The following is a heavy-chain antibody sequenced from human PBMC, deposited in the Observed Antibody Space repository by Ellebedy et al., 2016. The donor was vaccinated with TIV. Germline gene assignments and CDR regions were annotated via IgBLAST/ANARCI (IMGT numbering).Heavy chain of an antibody. D-gene: IGHD1-1*01. J-gene: IGHJ4*02. Sequence: PGGSLRLSCKGSGYSSTSYWIGWVRQMPGKGLAWMGSSYPGDSDTRYSPSFQGQVTISADKSSSTAYLQWNSLKASDTAMFYCARPSDWNDGYFHYWGQGTLVTGSS. V-gene: IGHV5-51*01. CDR3: ARPSDWNDGYFHY. CDR1: GYSSTSYW. CDR2: SYPGDSDT.